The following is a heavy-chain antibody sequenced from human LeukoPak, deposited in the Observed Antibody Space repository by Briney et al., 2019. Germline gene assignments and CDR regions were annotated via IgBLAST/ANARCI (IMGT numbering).Heavy chain of an antibody. J-gene: IGHJ6*03. CDR2: INPNSGDA. D-gene: IGHD5-18*01. CDR3: ARIDVGGGYSAHTDV. Sequence: GASVKVSCKASGYTFTGYYMHWVRQAPGQGLEWMGWINPNSGDANYAQKFQGRVTMTRDTSITTAYMDLRRLTSDDTAVYYCARIDVGGGYSAHTDVWGKGTTVTVSS. CDR1: GYTFTGYY. V-gene: IGHV1-2*02.